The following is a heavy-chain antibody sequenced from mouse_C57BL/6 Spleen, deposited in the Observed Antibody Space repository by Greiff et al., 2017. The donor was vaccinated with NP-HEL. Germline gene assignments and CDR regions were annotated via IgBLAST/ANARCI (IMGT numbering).Heavy chain of an antibody. CDR2: ISDGGSYT. D-gene: IGHD1-1*01. V-gene: IGHV5-4*01. CDR3: ARVDYYGSSYGYFDY. Sequence: EVHLVESGGGLVKPGGSLKLSCAASGFTFSSYAMSWVRQTPEKRLEWVATISDGGSYTYYPDNVKGRFTISRDNAKNNLYLQMSHLKSEDTAMYYCARVDYYGSSYGYFDYWGQSTTLTVSS. J-gene: IGHJ2*01. CDR1: GFTFSSYA.